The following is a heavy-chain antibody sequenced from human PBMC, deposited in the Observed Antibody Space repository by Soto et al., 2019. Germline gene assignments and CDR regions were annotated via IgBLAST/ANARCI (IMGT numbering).Heavy chain of an antibody. CDR2: LIPVFGSP. CDR3: TRVLGYTFEPGKTRYCAMDV. V-gene: IGHV1-69*01. D-gene: IGHD5-18*01. J-gene: IGHJ6*02. Sequence: QVPLVQSGAEVKKPGSSVTVSCKTSGGTFSKDAINWVRQAPGQGLEWMGLLIPVFGSPIYAQKFQGRIRITADESTSTAFMDLSSLRSEDTAVYYCTRVLGYTFEPGKTRYCAMDVWGQGTTVSVSS. CDR1: GGTFSKDA.